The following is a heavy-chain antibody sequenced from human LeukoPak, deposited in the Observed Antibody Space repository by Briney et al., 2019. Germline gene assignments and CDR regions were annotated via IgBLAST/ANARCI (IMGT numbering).Heavy chain of an antibody. CDR2: INPNSGGT. J-gene: IGHJ4*02. V-gene: IGHV1-2*06. CDR3: ARDREWEPTLDY. CDR1: GYTFADYF. D-gene: IGHD1-26*01. Sequence: GASVKVSCKTSGYTFADYFIHWVRQAPGQGLEWMGRINPNSGGTNYAQKFQGRVTMTRDTSISTAYMELSRLRSDDTAVYYCARDREWEPTLDYWGQGTLVTVSS.